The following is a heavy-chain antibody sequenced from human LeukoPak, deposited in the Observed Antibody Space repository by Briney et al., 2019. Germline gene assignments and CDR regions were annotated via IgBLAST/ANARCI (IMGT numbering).Heavy chain of an antibody. J-gene: IGHJ4*02. D-gene: IGHD2-21*02. V-gene: IGHV4-39*07. CDR1: GGSISSSSYY. Sequence: SETLSLTCTVSGGSISSSSYYWGWIRQPPGKGLEWIGSIYYSGSTYYNPSLKSRVTISVDTSKNQFSLKLSSVTAADTAVYYCAGSSTFGDFLYWGQGAPVTVS. CDR2: IYYSGST. CDR3: AGSSTFGDFLY.